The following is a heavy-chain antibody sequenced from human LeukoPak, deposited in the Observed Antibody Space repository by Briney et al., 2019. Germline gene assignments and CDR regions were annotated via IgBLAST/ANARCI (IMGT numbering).Heavy chain of an antibody. CDR3: ARGGHGDYLLSYYYYGMDV. CDR1: GGSISSGGYY. D-gene: IGHD4-17*01. CDR2: IYYSGST. J-gene: IGHJ6*02. Sequence: SETLSLTCTVSGGSISSGGYYWSWIRQHPGKGLEWIGYIYYSGSTYYNPSLKSRVTISVDTSKNQFSLKLSSVTAADTAVYYCARGGHGDYLLSYYYYGMDVWGQGTTVTVSS. V-gene: IGHV4-31*03.